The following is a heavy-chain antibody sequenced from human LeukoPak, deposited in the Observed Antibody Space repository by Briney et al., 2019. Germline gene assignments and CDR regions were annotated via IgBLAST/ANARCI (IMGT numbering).Heavy chain of an antibody. J-gene: IGHJ3*02. CDR2: ISSSGGTT. D-gene: IGHD1-1*01. Sequence: GGSLRLSCVASGFTFSSYAMGWVRQAAGKGLEWVSDISSSGGTTYYAGSVKGRVTISRDNSKKTLYLQMNSLRAEDTAVYYCAREGWNDDFDIWGQGTMVTVSS. CDR3: AREGWNDDFDI. V-gene: IGHV3-23*01. CDR1: GFTFSSYA.